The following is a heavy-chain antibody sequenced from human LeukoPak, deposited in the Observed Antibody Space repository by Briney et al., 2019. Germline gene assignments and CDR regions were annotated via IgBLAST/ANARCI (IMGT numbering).Heavy chain of an antibody. CDR2: ISYDGSNK. J-gene: IGHJ5*02. CDR1: GFTFSSYA. D-gene: IGHD1-14*01. V-gene: IGHV3-30-3*01. CDR3: ARSYKAYNWFDP. Sequence: PGGSLRLSCAASGFTFSSYAMHWVRQAPGKGLEWVAVISYDGSNKYYADSVKGRFTISRDNSKNTLYLQMNSLRAEDTAVYYCARSYKAYNWFDPWGQGTLVTVSS.